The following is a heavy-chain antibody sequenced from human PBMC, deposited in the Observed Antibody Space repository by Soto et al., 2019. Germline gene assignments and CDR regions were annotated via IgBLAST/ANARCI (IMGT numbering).Heavy chain of an antibody. J-gene: IGHJ6*02. D-gene: IGHD3-3*01. CDR2: IYARGST. CDR1: GGSMRSYY. V-gene: IGHV4-4*07. CDR3: AGIGEEIYYGMDV. Sequence: QVQLQESGPGLVKPSETLSLTCTVSGGSMRSYYWNWIRQPAGEGLEWIGRIYARGSTKYNPSLESRVTMFVDVSQNRFSLRLTSVTAADTAVYYCAGIGEEIYYGMDVWGQGTTVTVSS.